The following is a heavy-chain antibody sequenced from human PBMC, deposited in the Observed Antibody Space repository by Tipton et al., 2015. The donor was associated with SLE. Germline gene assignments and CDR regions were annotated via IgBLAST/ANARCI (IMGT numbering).Heavy chain of an antibody. V-gene: IGHV3-74*01. CDR1: GFAFSTHW. Sequence: GSLRLSCVASGFAFSTHWIHWVRQAPGKGLVWVSSVSSDATTTTYADSVKGRFTTSRDNAKNTLYLQMNSLRVEDTAVYYCAKEAKWQLLRFDYWGQGTLVTAAS. D-gene: IGHD1-26*01. CDR3: AKEAKWQLLRFDY. J-gene: IGHJ4*02. CDR2: VSSDATTT.